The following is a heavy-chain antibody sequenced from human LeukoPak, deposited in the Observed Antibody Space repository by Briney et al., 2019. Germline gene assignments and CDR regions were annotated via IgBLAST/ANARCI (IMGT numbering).Heavy chain of an antibody. Sequence: GGSLRLSCAVPGFTFSNYDMNWVRQAPGKGLWWVSSISSVSIYIYYTDSVKGRFTISRDNANNSLYMQMNSLRAEDTAVYYCAREDASAFDIWGQGTMVTVSS. D-gene: IGHD2-2*01. V-gene: IGHV3-21*01. CDR3: AREDASAFDI. CDR1: GFTFSNYD. J-gene: IGHJ3*02. CDR2: ISSVSIYI.